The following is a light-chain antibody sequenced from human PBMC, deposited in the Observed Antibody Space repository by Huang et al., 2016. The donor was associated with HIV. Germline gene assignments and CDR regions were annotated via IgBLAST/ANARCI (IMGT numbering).Light chain of an antibody. Sequence: EIVMTQSPATLSVSPGERATLSCRASQSVSSNLSWYQQKPGQAPRLHIYAASTRATGIPARFSGRGCGTEFTLTISSLQSEDFAVYYCQQYNNWPRTFGQGTKVEIK. CDR2: AAS. J-gene: IGKJ1*01. CDR1: QSVSSN. CDR3: QQYNNWPRT. V-gene: IGKV3-15*01.